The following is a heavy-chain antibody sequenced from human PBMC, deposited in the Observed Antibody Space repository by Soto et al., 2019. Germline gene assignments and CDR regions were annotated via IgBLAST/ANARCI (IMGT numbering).Heavy chain of an antibody. V-gene: IGHV3-23*01. CDR1: GFTFSSYA. D-gene: IGHD6-13*01. CDR3: AKNPRPAAGTNYFDY. J-gene: IGHJ4*02. CDR2: MSGSGDNT. Sequence: GSLRLSCAASGFTFSSYAMSWVRQAPGKGPEWVSAMSGSGDNTYYADSVKGRFTISRDNSKNALYLQMNSLRAEDMAVYYCAKNPRPAAGTNYFDYWGQGTLVTVSS.